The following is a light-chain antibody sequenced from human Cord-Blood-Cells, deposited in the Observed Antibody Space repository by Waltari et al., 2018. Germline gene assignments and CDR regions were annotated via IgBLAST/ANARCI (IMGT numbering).Light chain of an antibody. V-gene: IGKV2-28*01. J-gene: IGKJ4*01. CDR2: LGS. Sequence: DIVMTQSPLSLPVTPGEPASISSRYSQSLLHSNGYNYLDWYLQKPGQSPQLLIYLGSNRASGVPDRFSGSGSGTDFTLKIIRVEAEDVGVYYCMQALQTPLTFGGGTKVEIK. CDR1: QSLLHSNGYNY. CDR3: MQALQTPLT.